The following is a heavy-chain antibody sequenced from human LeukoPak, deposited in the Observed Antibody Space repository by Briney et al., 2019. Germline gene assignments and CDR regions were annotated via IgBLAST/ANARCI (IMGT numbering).Heavy chain of an antibody. CDR3: ARETYCSSTSCYSDYYYYYMDV. V-gene: IGHV3-48*04. Sequence: GGSLRLSCAASGFTFSSYSMNWVRQAPGKGLEWVSYISSSSTIYYADSVKGRFTISRDNAKNSLYLQMNSLRAEDTAVYYCARETYCSSTSCYSDYYYYYMDVWGKGTTVTVSS. CDR1: GFTFSSYS. D-gene: IGHD2-2*02. CDR2: ISSSSTI. J-gene: IGHJ6*03.